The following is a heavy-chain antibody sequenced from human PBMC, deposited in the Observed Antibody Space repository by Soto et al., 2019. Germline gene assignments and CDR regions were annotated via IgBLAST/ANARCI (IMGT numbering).Heavy chain of an antibody. V-gene: IGHV4-31*03. J-gene: IGHJ4*02. CDR2: IYYSGST. Sequence: PSETLSLTCTVSGVSISSGGYYWSWIRQHPGKGLEWIGYIYYSGSTYYNPSLKSRVTISVDTSKNQFSLKLSSVTAADTAVYYCARVGGQQLVDYWGQGILVTVSS. D-gene: IGHD6-13*01. CDR3: ARVGGQQLVDY. CDR1: GVSISSGGYY.